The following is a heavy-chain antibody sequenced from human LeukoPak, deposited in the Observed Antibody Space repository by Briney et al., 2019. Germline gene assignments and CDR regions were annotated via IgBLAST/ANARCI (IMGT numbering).Heavy chain of an antibody. CDR3: ARADVAVAGGPY. CDR2: ISGGGDRT. V-gene: IGHV3-23*01. CDR1: GFPFTTYT. J-gene: IGHJ4*02. D-gene: IGHD6-19*01. Sequence: GGSLRLSCAASGFPFTTYTISWVRQAPGKGLEWVSAISGGGDRTFYADSVKGRFTISKDNSKNTLSLQMNSLTAEDTAVYYCARADVAVAGGPYWGQGTLVTVSS.